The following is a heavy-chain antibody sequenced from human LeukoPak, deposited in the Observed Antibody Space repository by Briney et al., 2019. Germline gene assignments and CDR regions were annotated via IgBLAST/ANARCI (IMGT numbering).Heavy chain of an antibody. CDR3: ARDSFGGYCSGGSCYSVGGYFDY. Sequence: GGSLRLSCAASQFTFSSHEMNWVRQAPGKGLEWVSGINWNGGSTGYADSVKGRFTISRDNAKNSLYLQMNSLRAEDTALYYCARDSFGGYCSGGSCYSVGGYFDYWGQGTLVTVSS. D-gene: IGHD2-15*01. V-gene: IGHV3-20*04. CDR2: INWNGGST. J-gene: IGHJ4*02. CDR1: QFTFSSHE.